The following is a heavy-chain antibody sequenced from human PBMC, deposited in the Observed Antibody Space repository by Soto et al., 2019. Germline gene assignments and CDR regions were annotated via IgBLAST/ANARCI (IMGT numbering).Heavy chain of an antibody. CDR1: GGTFSSYA. V-gene: IGHV1-69*01. CDR2: IIPIFGTA. Sequence: QVQLVQSGAEVKKPGSSVKVSCKASGGTFSSYAISWVRQAPGQGLEWMGGIIPIFGTANYAQKFQGRVTINADESKSTAYMELSSLRSEDTAVYYCARGRLRSEMATTDYFDYWGQGTLVTVSS. J-gene: IGHJ4*02. CDR3: ARGRLRSEMATTDYFDY. D-gene: IGHD1-1*01.